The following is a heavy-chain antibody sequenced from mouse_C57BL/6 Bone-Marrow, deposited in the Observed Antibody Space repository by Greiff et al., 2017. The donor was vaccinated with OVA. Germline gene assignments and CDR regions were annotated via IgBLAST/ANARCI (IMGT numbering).Heavy chain of an antibody. CDR3: TESNWDEGGY. CDR1: GYTFTDYE. J-gene: IGHJ2*01. V-gene: IGHV1-15*01. D-gene: IGHD4-1*01. Sequence: QVQLQQSGAELVRPGASVTLSCKASGYTFTDYEMHWVKQTPVHGLEWIGAIDPETGGTAYNQKFKGKAILTADKSSSTAYMELRSLTSKDSAVYYCTESNWDEGGYWGQGTTLTVSS. CDR2: IDPETGGT.